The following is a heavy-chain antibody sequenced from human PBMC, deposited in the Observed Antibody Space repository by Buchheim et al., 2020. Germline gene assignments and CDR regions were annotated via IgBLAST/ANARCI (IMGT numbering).Heavy chain of an antibody. J-gene: IGHJ4*02. CDR1: GYTFTSFY. Sequence: QVQLVQSGVEEKKPGASVKVSCKASGYTFTSFYIHWVRQAPGQGLEWMGIIDPRGGSSTYAQKFQGRVTMSRDTSTSTIYMELSGLRSEDTATYYCARAHGSRNWGTSLDFWGQGTL. V-gene: IGHV1-46*01. CDR3: ARAHGSRNWGTSLDF. D-gene: IGHD7-27*01. CDR2: IDPRGGSS.